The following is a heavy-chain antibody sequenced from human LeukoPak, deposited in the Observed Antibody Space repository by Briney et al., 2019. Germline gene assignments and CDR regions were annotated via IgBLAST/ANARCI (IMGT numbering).Heavy chain of an antibody. CDR2: IYYYGST. Sequence: SQTLSLTCTVSGGTISSGDYYWSWIRQPPGKGLEWIGYIYYYGSTYYNPSLKSRVTISVDTSKNQFSLKLSSVTAADTAVYYCARGDSSAWLIDYWGQGTLVTASS. D-gene: IGHD6-19*01. J-gene: IGHJ4*02. CDR1: GGTISSGDYY. V-gene: IGHV4-30-4*01. CDR3: ARGDSSAWLIDY.